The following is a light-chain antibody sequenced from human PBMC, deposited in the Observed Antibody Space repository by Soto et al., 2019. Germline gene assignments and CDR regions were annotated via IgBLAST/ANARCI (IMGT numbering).Light chain of an antibody. CDR2: GVS. V-gene: IGKV3-11*01. Sequence: EIVLTQSPATLSLSPGERATLSCRASQSVGSYLAWYQQKPGQAPRLLIFGVSSRAPGIPARFSGSGSGTDFTLTISSLEPEDFAVYHCLQRSIGFTFGPGTKVDIK. CDR3: LQRSIGFT. J-gene: IGKJ3*01. CDR1: QSVGSY.